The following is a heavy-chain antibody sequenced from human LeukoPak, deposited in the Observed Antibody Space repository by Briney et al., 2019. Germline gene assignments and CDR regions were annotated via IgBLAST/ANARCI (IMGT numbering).Heavy chain of an antibody. D-gene: IGHD6-13*01. CDR3: AGQQLVMRYFDL. CDR2: IIPIFGTA. Sequence: GASVKVSCKASGGTFSSYGISWVRQAPGQGLEWMGGIIPIFGTANYAQKFQGRVTITADKSTSTAYMELSSLRSEDTAVYYCAGQQLVMRYFDLWGRGTLVTVSS. CDR1: GGTFSSYG. V-gene: IGHV1-69*06. J-gene: IGHJ2*01.